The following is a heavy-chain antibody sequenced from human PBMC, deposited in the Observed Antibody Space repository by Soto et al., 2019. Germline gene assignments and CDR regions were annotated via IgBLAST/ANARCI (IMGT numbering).Heavy chain of an antibody. CDR3: VRESDTGGGFDH. D-gene: IGHD2-2*02. Sequence: GGSLRLSCATSGFTFSAHFIDWVRQAPGKGLEWLGRTSKDYAASVRDSVTVSRDTSSHSIYLQLDGLRIEDTAVYFCVRESDTGGGFDHWGQGTLVTVSS. CDR1: GFTFSAHF. CDR2: TSK. V-gene: IGHV3-72*01. J-gene: IGHJ4*02.